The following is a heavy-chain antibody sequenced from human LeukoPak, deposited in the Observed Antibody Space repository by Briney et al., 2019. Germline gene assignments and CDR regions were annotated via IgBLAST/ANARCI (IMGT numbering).Heavy chain of an antibody. J-gene: IGHJ4*02. CDR3: ARRIAAAGTHDY. V-gene: IGHV4-59*08. CDR2: IYYSGST. D-gene: IGHD6-13*01. CDR1: GDDISNYY. Sequence: SETLSLTCTVSGDDISNYYWSWIRQPPGKGLEWTGYIYYSGSTNYNPSLKSRVTISVDTSKNQFSLKLSSVTAADTAVYYCARRIAAAGTHDYWGQGTLVTVSS.